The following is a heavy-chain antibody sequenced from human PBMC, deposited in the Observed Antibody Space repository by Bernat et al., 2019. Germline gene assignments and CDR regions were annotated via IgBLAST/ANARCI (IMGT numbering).Heavy chain of an antibody. Sequence: EVQLVESGGGLVQPGGSLRLSCAASGFTFSSYEMNWVRQAPGKGLEWVSYISSSGSTIYYADSVKGRFTISRDNAKNSLYLQMNSLRAEDTAVYYCASLGSGWLAWGYWGQGTLVTVSS. D-gene: IGHD3-16*01. CDR2: ISSSGSTI. CDR3: ASLGSGWLAWGY. V-gene: IGHV3-48*03. CDR1: GFTFSSYE. J-gene: IGHJ4*02.